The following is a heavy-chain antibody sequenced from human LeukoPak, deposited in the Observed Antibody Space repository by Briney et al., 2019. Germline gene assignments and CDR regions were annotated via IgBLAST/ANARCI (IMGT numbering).Heavy chain of an antibody. CDR3: AKPTIRPNYYFDY. CDR1: GFTFSSYG. CDR2: IRCDGSNK. Sequence: GGSLRLSCAASGFTFSSYGMHWVRQSPGKGLEWVAFIRCDGSNKYYADSVKGRFTISRDNSKNTLYLQMNSLRAEDTAVYYCAKPTIRPNYYFDYWGQGTLVTVSS. D-gene: IGHD3-9*01. J-gene: IGHJ4*02. V-gene: IGHV3-30*02.